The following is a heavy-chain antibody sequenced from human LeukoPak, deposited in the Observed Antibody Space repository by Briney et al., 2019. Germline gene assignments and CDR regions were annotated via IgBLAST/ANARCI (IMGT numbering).Heavy chain of an antibody. J-gene: IGHJ4*02. CDR3: ARTHSSTYHFDF. CDR2: IDWDDDK. V-gene: IGHV2-70*17. D-gene: IGHD2/OR15-2a*01. Sequence: SGPTLANPTQTLTLTCSFSGFSLSTSGMCVSWIRQPPGKALEWLARIDWDDDKFYSTSLKTRLTISKDTSKNQVVLTITSMDPVDTATYYCARTHSSTYHFDFWGQGTLVTVSS. CDR1: GFSLSTSGMC.